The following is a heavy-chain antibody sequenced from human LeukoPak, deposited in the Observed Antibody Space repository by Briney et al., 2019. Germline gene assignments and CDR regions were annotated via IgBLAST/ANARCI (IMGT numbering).Heavy chain of an antibody. CDR1: GGSVSISNYY. D-gene: IGHD3-3*01. V-gene: IGHV4-39*01. Sequence: PSETLSLTCTVSGGSVSISNYYWGWVRQPPGKGLEWVGSIYYGGNTYYNPSLKSRVTISVDTSQNQFSLKLFSLTAADTAVYYCSRHAHSPSYEFWGQGILVTVSS. CDR3: SRHAHSPSYEF. CDR2: IYYGGNT. J-gene: IGHJ4*02.